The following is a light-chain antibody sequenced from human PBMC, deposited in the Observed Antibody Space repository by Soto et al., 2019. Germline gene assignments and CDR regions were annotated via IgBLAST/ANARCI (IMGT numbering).Light chain of an antibody. CDR3: QQCGSSPET. Sequence: DIVFTPSPSPPFFFPGPKAPPSLRASQSISSSFLAWYQQKPGQAPRLLIYGASSRATGIPDRFSGSGSGTDFTLTISRLEPEDFAVYYCQQCGSSPETFGQGTKVDIK. CDR2: GAS. CDR1: QSISSSF. J-gene: IGKJ1*01. V-gene: IGKV3-20*01.